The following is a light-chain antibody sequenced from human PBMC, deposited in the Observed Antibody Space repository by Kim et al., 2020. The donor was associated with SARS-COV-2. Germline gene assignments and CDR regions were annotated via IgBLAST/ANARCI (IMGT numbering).Light chain of an antibody. CDR2: DAS. CDR1: QSVTNSY. J-gene: IGKJ1*01. V-gene: IGKV3D-20*01. Sequence: SPGERATLSCGASQSVTNSYLAWYQQKPGLAPRLLIYDASSRATGIPDRFSGSGSGTDFTLTISRLEPEDFAVYYCQQYGRSPWTFGQGTKVDIK. CDR3: QQYGRSPWT.